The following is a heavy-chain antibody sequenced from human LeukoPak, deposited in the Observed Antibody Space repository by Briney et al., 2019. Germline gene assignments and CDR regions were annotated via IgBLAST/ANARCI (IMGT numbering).Heavy chain of an antibody. Sequence: GGSLRLSCAASGFTFSSYVMSWVRQAPGKGLEWVSSISGSGRTIYYADSVKGRFTISRDNSKNTLSLQMNSLRAEDTAVYYCAKDLYYGSGSKFDDWGQGTLVTVSS. CDR1: GFTFSSYV. CDR2: ISGSGRTI. V-gene: IGHV3-23*01. J-gene: IGHJ4*02. D-gene: IGHD3-10*01. CDR3: AKDLYYGSGSKFDD.